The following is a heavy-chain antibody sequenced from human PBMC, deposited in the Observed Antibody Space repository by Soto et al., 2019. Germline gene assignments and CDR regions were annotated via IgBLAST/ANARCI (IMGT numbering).Heavy chain of an antibody. D-gene: IGHD6-13*01. CDR2: INAANGDT. CDR3: VRRHVSATGIDWFDP. Sequence: ASVKVSCKASGYTFTSYGIHWVRQAPGQRLEWMGWINAANGDTKYSPKFQGRVTITRDTSASTAYMELGSLRSEDTAVYYCVRRHVSATGIDWFDPWGQGTMVTVYS. CDR1: GYTFTSYG. J-gene: IGHJ5*02. V-gene: IGHV1-3*01.